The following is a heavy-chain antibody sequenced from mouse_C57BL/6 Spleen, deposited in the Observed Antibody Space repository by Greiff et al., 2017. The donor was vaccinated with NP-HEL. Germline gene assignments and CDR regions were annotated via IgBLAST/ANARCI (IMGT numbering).Heavy chain of an antibody. Sequence: QVHVKQSGPELVKPGASVKISCKASGYAFSSSWMNWVKQRPGKGLEWIGRIYPGDGDTNYNGQFKGKATLTADKSSSTAYMQLSSLTSEDSAVYFCARGDYSNYPFAYWGQGTLVTVSA. D-gene: IGHD2-5*01. J-gene: IGHJ3*01. CDR2: IYPGDGDT. CDR1: GYAFSSSW. V-gene: IGHV1-82*01. CDR3: ARGDYSNYPFAY.